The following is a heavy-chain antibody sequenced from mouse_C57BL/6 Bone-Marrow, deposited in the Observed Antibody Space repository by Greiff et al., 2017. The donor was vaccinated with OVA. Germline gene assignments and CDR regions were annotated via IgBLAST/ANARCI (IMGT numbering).Heavy chain of an antibody. J-gene: IGHJ2*01. V-gene: IGHV1-64*01. D-gene: IGHD1-1*01. CDR2: IHPTCGST. CDR3: ARDGAYYYGSSYGY. Sequence: QVQLQQPGAELVKPGASVKLSCKASGYTFTSYWMHWVKQRPGQGLEWIGMIHPTCGSTNYNEKFKSKATLTVDKSSSTAYMQLSSLTSEDSAVYYCARDGAYYYGSSYGYWGQGTTLTVSS. CDR1: GYTFTSYW.